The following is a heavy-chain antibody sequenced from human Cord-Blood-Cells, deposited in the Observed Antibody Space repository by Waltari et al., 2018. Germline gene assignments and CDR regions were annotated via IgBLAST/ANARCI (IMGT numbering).Heavy chain of an antibody. V-gene: IGHV1-8*03. CDR1: GYTFTSYD. D-gene: IGHD2-2*01. CDR2: MNPNSGNT. J-gene: IGHJ5*02. Sequence: QVQLVQSGAEVKKPGASVKVSCKASGYTFTSYDINWVRQATGPGLEWMGWMNPNSGNTGYAQKFQGRVTITRNTSISTAYIELSSLRSEDTAVYYCARGGYCSSTSCYNWFDPWGQGTLVTVSS. CDR3: ARGGYCSSTSCYNWFDP.